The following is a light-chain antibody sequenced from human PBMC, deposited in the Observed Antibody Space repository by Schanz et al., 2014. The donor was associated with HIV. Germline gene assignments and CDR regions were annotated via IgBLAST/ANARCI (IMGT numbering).Light chain of an antibody. Sequence: QSALTQPPSASGSPGQSVTISCTGTSSDVGGYNYVSWYQQHPGRAPKLLIYDVSYRPSGVSNRFSGSKSGKTASLTISGLQAEDEADYYCSSYTTSSPRVFGGGTKLTVL. CDR1: SSDVGGYNY. CDR3: SSYTTSSPRV. J-gene: IGLJ2*01. V-gene: IGLV2-14*03. CDR2: DVS.